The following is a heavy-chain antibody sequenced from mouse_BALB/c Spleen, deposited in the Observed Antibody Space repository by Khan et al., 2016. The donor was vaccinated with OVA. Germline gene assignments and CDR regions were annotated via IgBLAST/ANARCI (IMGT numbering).Heavy chain of an antibody. CDR1: GYTFTSYF. CDR2: IYPFNDGT. CDR3: STSGSYYVSFVY. D-gene: IGHD1-1*01. J-gene: IGHJ3*01. V-gene: IGHV1S136*01. Sequence: VQLQQSGPEVVKPGASVKMSCKASGYTFTSYFMHWVKQKPGQGLEWIGYIYPFNDGTKFNEKFNGKATLTLDKSSSTAYMELSSLTSEDSAADYCSTSGSYYVSFVYWGQGTLVTVSA.